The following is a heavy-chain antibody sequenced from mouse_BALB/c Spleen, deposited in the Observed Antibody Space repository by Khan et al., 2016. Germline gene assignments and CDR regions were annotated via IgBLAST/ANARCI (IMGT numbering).Heavy chain of an antibody. CDR3: ARWRRLDY. Sequence: QVQLQQSGAELAKPGASVKMSCKASGYTFTSYWMHWVKQRPGQGLEWIGYINPSTGYTEYNQKFKDKATLTADKSSSTAYKQLSSLTAEYSAVYYCARWRRLDYWGQGTTLTVSS. CDR1: GYTFTSYW. V-gene: IGHV1-7*01. CDR2: INPSTGYT. J-gene: IGHJ2*01.